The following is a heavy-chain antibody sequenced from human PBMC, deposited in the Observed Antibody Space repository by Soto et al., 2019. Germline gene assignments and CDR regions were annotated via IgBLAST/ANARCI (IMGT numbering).Heavy chain of an antibody. Sequence: SETLSLTCTVSGASIGSGDYYWSWIRQHPGKGLEWIGYIYYSGGTYYNPSLKSRVTISVDTSKNQFSLELSSVTAADTAVYYCASIYDSSGDYYGNSWFEPWGEGTQVNVTS. D-gene: IGHD3-22*01. CDR1: GASIGSGDYY. CDR3: ASIYDSSGDYYGNSWFEP. J-gene: IGHJ5*02. CDR2: IYYSGGT. V-gene: IGHV4-31*02.